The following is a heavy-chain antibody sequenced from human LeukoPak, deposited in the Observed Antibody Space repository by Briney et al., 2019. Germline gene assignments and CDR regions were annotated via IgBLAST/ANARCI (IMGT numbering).Heavy chain of an antibody. CDR3: ARAAYSYGYYYYYYMDV. Sequence: ASVKVSCKASGYTFTGYYMHWVRQAPGQGLEWMGWINPNSSGTNYAQKFQGRVTMTRDTSISTAYMELSRLRSDDTAVYYCARAAYSYGYYYYYYMDVWGKGTTVTISS. J-gene: IGHJ6*03. V-gene: IGHV1-2*02. D-gene: IGHD5-18*01. CDR1: GYTFTGYY. CDR2: INPNSSGT.